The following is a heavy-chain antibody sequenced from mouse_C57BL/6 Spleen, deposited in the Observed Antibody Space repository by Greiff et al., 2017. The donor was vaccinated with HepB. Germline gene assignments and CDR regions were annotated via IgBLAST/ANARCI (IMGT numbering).Heavy chain of an antibody. CDR2: IYPGDGDT. J-gene: IGHJ2*01. CDR3: ARESGSSGPYYFDY. D-gene: IGHD3-2*02. CDR1: GYAFSSYW. V-gene: IGHV1-80*01. Sequence: VQLQQSGAELVKPGASVKISCKASGYAFSSYWMNWVKQRPGKGLEWIGQIYPGDGDTNYNGKFKGKATLTADKSSSTAYMQLSSLTSEDSAVYFCARESGSSGPYYFDYWGQGTTLTVSS.